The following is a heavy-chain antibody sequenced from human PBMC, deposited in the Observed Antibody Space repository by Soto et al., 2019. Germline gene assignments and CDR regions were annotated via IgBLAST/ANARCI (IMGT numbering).Heavy chain of an antibody. CDR1: GGSISSGGYY. Sequence: QVQLQESGPGLVKPSQTLSLTCTVSGGSISSGGYYWSWIRQHPGKGLEWIGYIYYSGSTYYNPSLKSRVIISVDTSKNQFSLKLSSVTAADTAVYYCARFSVTIFGVVAYYFDYWGQGTLVTVSS. CDR3: ARFSVTIFGVVAYYFDY. J-gene: IGHJ4*02. D-gene: IGHD3-3*01. CDR2: IYYSGST. V-gene: IGHV4-31*03.